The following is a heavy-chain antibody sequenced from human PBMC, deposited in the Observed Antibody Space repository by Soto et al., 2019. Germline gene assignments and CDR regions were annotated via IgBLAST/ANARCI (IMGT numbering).Heavy chain of an antibody. CDR1: GFTFSDYA. Sequence: QVQLVESGGGAVLAGMSLRLSCAGSGFTFSDYAMYWVRQAPGKGLEWVAVTSDDGSKRYYTESVKGRFTITRDNSKNALFLQMNSLRREDTAVYDGAKGSPDRSWLDWGQGTLVAVVS. CDR2: TSDDGSKR. CDR3: AKGSPDRSWLD. J-gene: IGHJ4*02. V-gene: IGHV3-30*18. D-gene: IGHD6-13*01.